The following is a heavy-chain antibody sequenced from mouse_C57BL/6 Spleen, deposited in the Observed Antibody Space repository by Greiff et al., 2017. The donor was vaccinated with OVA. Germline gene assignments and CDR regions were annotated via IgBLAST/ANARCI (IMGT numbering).Heavy chain of an antibody. D-gene: IGHD1-1*01. CDR2: ISSGSSTI. CDR1: GFTFSDYG. Sequence: EVQLVESGGGLVKPGGSLKLSCAASGFTFSDYGMHWVRQAPEKGLEWVAYISSGSSTIYYADTVKGRFTISRDNAKNTLFLQMTSLRSEDTAMYDCAVYYYGNGDYYAMDYWGQGTSVTVSS. CDR3: AVYYYGNGDYYAMDY. J-gene: IGHJ4*01. V-gene: IGHV5-17*01.